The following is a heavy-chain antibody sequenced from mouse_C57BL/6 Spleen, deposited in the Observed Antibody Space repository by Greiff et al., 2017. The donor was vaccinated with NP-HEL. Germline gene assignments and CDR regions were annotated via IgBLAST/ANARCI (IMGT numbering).Heavy chain of an antibody. CDR3: ARHYDYDGAMDY. CDR1: GYAFSSYW. D-gene: IGHD2-4*01. Sequence: QVHVKQSGAELVKPGASVKISCKASGYAFSSYWMNWVKQRPGKGLEWIGQIYPGDGDTNYNGKFKGKATLTADKSSSTAYMQLSSLTSEDSAVYFCARHYDYDGAMDYWGQGTSVTVSS. CDR2: IYPGDGDT. J-gene: IGHJ4*01. V-gene: IGHV1-80*01.